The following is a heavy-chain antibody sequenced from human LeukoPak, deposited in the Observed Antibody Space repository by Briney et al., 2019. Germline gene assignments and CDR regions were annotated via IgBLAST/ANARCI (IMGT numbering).Heavy chain of an antibody. Sequence: GGSLRLSCAASGFTFCSYWMHWVRQAPGQGLVWVSRINSDGSSTSYADSGKGRLTNSRDNSENTLYLQMNSLRAEDTALYYCARDQLAIAVAGGGVFDYWGQGTLVIVSS. CDR3: ARDQLAIAVAGGGVFDY. J-gene: IGHJ4*02. V-gene: IGHV3-74*01. CDR1: GFTFCSYW. CDR2: INSDGSST. D-gene: IGHD6-19*01.